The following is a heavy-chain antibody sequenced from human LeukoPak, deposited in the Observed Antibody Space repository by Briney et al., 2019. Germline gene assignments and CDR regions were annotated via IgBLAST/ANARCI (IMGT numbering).Heavy chain of an antibody. Sequence: GSLRLSXAASGFTXXDYYMSWIRQAPGKGLEWVSYISSSGSTIYYADSVKGRFTISRDNAKNSLYLQMNSLRAEDTAVYYCAREAPALYYYGMDVWGQGTTVTVSS. V-gene: IGHV3-11*01. CDR2: ISSSGSTI. J-gene: IGHJ6*02. CDR3: AREAPALYYYGMDV. CDR1: GFTXXDYY.